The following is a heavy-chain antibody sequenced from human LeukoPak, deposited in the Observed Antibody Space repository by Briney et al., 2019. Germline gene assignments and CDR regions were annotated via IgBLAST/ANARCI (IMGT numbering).Heavy chain of an antibody. CDR3: AKDPRRVARLITFGGGRPYYFDY. CDR2: TNSDGSST. V-gene: IGHV3-74*01. J-gene: IGHJ4*02. Sequence: GGSLTLSCAASGFLFSSYWMHWVRQPPGKGLVWVSRTNSDGSSTSYAASVKGRFTISRDNAKNTLYLQINSLRAEATAIYYCAKDPRRVARLITFGGGRPYYFDYWGQGTLVTVSS. CDR1: GFLFSSYW. D-gene: IGHD3-16*01.